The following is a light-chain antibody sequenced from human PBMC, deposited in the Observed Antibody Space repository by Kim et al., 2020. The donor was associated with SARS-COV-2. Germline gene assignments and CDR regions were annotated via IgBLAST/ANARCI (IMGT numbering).Light chain of an antibody. J-gene: IGLJ3*02. CDR1: RGSIASNY. V-gene: IGLV6-57*03. CDR2: ADN. Sequence: KTVTISCTRSRGSIASNYVQWYQQRPGSAPTTVIYADNQRPSGVPDRFSGSIDSSSNSASLTISGLKTEDEADYYCQSYDSNNHGVFGGGTQLTVL. CDR3: QSYDSNNHGV.